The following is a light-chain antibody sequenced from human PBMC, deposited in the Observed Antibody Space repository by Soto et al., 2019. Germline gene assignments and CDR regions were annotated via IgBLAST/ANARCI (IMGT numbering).Light chain of an antibody. J-gene: IGLJ1*01. CDR1: SSDVVGYNY. V-gene: IGLV2-14*01. CDR3: SSYTTSNTRQIV. Sequence: QSVLTQPASVSGSPGQSITISCTGTSSDVVGYNYVSWYQQHPGKAPKFMIYDVSNRPSGVSNRFSGSKSGNTASLTISELQAEDEADYYCSSYTTSNTRQIVFGTGTKVTVL. CDR2: DVS.